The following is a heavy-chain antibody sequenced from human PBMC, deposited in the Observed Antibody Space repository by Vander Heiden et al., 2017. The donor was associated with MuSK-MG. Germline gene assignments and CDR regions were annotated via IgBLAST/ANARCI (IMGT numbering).Heavy chain of an antibody. CDR3: ARDRGGITMIVVVIPDFDY. Sequence: QAHPVASGGCVLQPGRSLSLSWPDPRFPFTSYAMHWVRQAPGKGLGWVAVISYDGSNKYYADSVKGRFTISRDNSKNTLYLQMNSLRAEDTAVYYCARDRGGITMIVVVIPDFDYWGQGTLVTVSS. CDR1: RFPFTSYA. V-gene: IGHV3-30*04. CDR2: ISYDGSNK. J-gene: IGHJ4*02. D-gene: IGHD3-22*01.